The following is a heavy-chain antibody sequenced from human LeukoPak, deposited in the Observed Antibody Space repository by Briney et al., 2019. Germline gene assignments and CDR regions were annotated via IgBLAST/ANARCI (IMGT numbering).Heavy chain of an antibody. Sequence: GGSLRLSCVASGFTFSTYTFNWVRQAPGKGLEWLPYISSGGLTIFYADSVKGRFTISRDNTKNAIYLDMTNLRAEDTAVYYCARDFDYGDYIDFWGQGTLVAVSS. D-gene: IGHD4/OR15-4a*01. J-gene: IGHJ4*02. CDR2: ISSGGLTI. CDR1: GFTFSTYT. V-gene: IGHV3-48*04. CDR3: ARDFDYGDYIDF.